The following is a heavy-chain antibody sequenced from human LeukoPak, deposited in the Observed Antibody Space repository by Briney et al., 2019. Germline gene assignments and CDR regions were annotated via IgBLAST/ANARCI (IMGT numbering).Heavy chain of an antibody. J-gene: IGHJ4*02. Sequence: SETLSLTCTVSGGSINSYYWSWIRQPPGKGLEWIGYIYYSGSTNYSPSLKGRVTISVDTSKNQFSLKLSSVTAADTAVYYCARGLAAAGTSYFDYWGQGTLVTVS. CDR2: IYYSGST. CDR1: GGSINSYY. CDR3: ARGLAAAGTSYFDY. D-gene: IGHD6-13*01. V-gene: IGHV4-59*01.